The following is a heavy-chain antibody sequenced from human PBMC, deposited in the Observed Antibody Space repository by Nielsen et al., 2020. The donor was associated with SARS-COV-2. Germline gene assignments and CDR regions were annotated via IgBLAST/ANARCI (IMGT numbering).Heavy chain of an antibody. Sequence: SLKISCAASGFTFSSYGMHWVRQAPGKGLEWVAVISYDGSNKYYADSVKGRFTISRDNSKNTLYLQMNSLRSEDTAVYYCSKIAVAGTDFDYWGPGTRVTVSS. D-gene: IGHD6-19*01. CDR1: GFTFSSYG. CDR3: SKIAVAGTDFDY. CDR2: ISYDGSNK. V-gene: IGHV3-30*18. J-gene: IGHJ4*02.